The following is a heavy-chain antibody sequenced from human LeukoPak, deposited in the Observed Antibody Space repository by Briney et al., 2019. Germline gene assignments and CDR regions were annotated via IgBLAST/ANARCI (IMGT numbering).Heavy chain of an antibody. Sequence: PSETLSLTCAVSGGSINAYYWTWIRQPPGEGLEWIAHISDSGSTKYNPSLKSRLSVSLDKSNTQFSLRLASVTAADTAVYFGARQPRGKEAGYFDYWGQGTLVTVSS. CDR2: ISDSGST. J-gene: IGHJ4*02. CDR3: ARQPRGKEAGYFDY. V-gene: IGHV4-59*08. CDR1: GGSINAYY.